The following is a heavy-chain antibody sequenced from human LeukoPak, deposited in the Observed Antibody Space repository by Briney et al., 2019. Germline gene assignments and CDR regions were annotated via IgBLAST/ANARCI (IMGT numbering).Heavy chain of an antibody. CDR2: ISSSSSYI. CDR1: GFTFSSYS. CDR3: ARDGRWDCSSTSCYAYYYYGMDV. Sequence: GGSLRLSCAASGFTFSSYSMNWVRQAPGKGLEWVSSISSSSSYIYYADSVKGRFTISIDNAKNSLYLQMNSLRAEDTAVYYCARDGRWDCSSTSCYAYYYYGMDVWGQGTTVTVSS. V-gene: IGHV3-21*01. D-gene: IGHD2-2*01. J-gene: IGHJ6*02.